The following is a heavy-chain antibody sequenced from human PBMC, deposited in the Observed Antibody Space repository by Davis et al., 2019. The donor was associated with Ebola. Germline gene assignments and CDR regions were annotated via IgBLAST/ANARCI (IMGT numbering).Heavy chain of an antibody. CDR2: IIPVLGTS. Sequence: SVKVSCKTSGGSFSGYTINWVRQAPGQGLEWMGRIIPVLGTSDTAQKFHGRVAITADLATSTVYLEVSSLTSDDTAVYYCARDHYTGGYYLAYWGQGTQVTVSS. CDR1: GGSFSGYT. J-gene: IGHJ4*01. V-gene: IGHV1-69*08. CDR3: ARDHYTGGYYLAY. D-gene: IGHD2-8*02.